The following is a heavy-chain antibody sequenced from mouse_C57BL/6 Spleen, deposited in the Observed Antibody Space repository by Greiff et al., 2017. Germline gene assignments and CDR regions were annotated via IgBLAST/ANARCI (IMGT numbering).Heavy chain of an antibody. CDR2: INPGSGGT. V-gene: IGHV1-54*01. CDR1: GYAFTNYL. J-gene: IGHJ2*01. Sequence: QVQLQQSGAELVRPGTSVKVSCKASGYAFTNYLIEWVKQRPGQGLEWIGVINPGSGGTNYNEKFKGKATLTADKSSSTAYMQLSSLTSEDSAVYFCARNWDGYFDYWGQGTTRTVSS. D-gene: IGHD4-1*01. CDR3: ARNWDGYFDY.